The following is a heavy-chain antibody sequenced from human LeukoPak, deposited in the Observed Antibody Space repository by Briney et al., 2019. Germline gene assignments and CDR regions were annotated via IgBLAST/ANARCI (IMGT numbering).Heavy chain of an antibody. J-gene: IGHJ4*02. V-gene: IGHV4-30-4*01. D-gene: IGHD3-9*01. CDR2: IYYSGST. Sequence: SETLSPTCTVSGGSISSGDYYWSWIRQPPGKDLEWIGYIYYSGSTYYNPSLKSRVTISVDTSKNQFSLKLSSVTAADTAVYYCARDSSPSPNWLSFDYWGQGTLVTVSS. CDR1: GGSISSGDYY. CDR3: ARDSSPSPNWLSFDY.